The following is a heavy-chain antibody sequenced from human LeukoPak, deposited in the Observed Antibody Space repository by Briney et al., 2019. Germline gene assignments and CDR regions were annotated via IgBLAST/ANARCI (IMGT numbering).Heavy chain of an antibody. V-gene: IGHV3-30-3*01. D-gene: IGHD2-2*01. J-gene: IGHJ4*02. CDR3: AKGPLRGTAAAIDY. Sequence: PGRPLRLSCAPSGIIFNNFAFHWVRQPPGKGLEWVAAVSYDGSNKYYADSVRGRLTISRDNSKNTLYLQMNSLRAEDTAVYYCAKGPLRGTAAAIDYWGQGTLVTVSS. CDR2: VSYDGSNK. CDR1: GIIFNNFA.